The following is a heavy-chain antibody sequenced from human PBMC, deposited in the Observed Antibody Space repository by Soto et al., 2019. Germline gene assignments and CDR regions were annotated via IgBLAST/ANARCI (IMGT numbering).Heavy chain of an antibody. CDR3: ARQVYCGDDCFSFYDY. D-gene: IGHD2-21*02. J-gene: IGHJ4*02. CDR1: GGSISSYY. V-gene: IGHV4-59*01. Sequence: SETLSLTCTVYGGSISSYYWSWIRQPPGKGLEWIAYIYYTGSTNYNPSLKSRVTLSADTSKNQFSLKLISVTAADTAMYYCARQVYCGDDCFSFYDYWGQGTQVTVSS. CDR2: IYYTGST.